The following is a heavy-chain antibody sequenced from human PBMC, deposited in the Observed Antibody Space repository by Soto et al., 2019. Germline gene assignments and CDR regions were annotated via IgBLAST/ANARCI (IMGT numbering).Heavy chain of an antibody. CDR2: INHSGST. D-gene: IGHD5-12*01. CDR3: ASSRVATINFDY. V-gene: IGHV4-34*01. J-gene: IGHJ4*02. CDR1: GGSFSGYY. Sequence: TSETLSLTCAVYGGSFSGYYWSWTRQPPGKGLEWIGEINHSGSTNYNPSLKSRVTISVDTSKNQFSLKLSSVTAADTAVYYCASSRVATINFDYWGQGTLVTVSS.